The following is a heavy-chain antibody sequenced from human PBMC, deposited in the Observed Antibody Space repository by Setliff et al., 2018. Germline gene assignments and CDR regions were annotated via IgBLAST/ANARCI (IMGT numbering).Heavy chain of an antibody. D-gene: IGHD3-10*01. CDR3: RLWFGELLRDY. CDR1: GGSISSSSYY. V-gene: IGHV3-53*01. Sequence: PSETLSLTCTVSGGSISSSSYYWGWIRQAPEEGLEWVSVTYVGGATNYTDSVKGRFTISRDNSKNTLYLQMSSLRTEDTAVYYCRLWFGELLRDYWGQGTLVTVSS. J-gene: IGHJ4*02. CDR2: TYVGGAT.